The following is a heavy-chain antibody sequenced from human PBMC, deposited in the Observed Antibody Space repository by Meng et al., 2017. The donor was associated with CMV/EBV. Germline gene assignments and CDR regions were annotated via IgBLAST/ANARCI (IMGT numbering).Heavy chain of an antibody. CDR3: ARVLDTAMVVDY. V-gene: IGHV3-30-3*01. CDR2: ISYDGSNK. CDR1: GFTFSSYA. D-gene: IGHD5-18*01. Sequence: GESLKISCAASGFTFSSYAMHWVRQAPGKGLEWVAVISYDGSNKYYADSVKGRFTISRDNSKNTPHLQMNSLRAEDTAVYYCARVLDTAMVVDYWGQGTLVTVSS. J-gene: IGHJ4*02.